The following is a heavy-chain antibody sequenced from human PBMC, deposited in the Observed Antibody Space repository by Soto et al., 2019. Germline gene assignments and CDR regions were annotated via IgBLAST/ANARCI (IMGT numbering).Heavy chain of an antibody. D-gene: IGHD3-22*01. CDR2: ISGSGSTT. CDR1: GFSLNNHA. V-gene: IGHV3-23*01. Sequence: PGGSLRLSCAASGFSLNNHAMTWVRQAPGKGLEWVSGISGSGSTTHYADSVKGRFTISRDNSKDTLYLQMNSLRPEDTAVYYCAKDRLMLTMVVVGAFDFWGRGTMVTVSS. CDR3: AKDRLMLTMVVVGAFDF. J-gene: IGHJ3*01.